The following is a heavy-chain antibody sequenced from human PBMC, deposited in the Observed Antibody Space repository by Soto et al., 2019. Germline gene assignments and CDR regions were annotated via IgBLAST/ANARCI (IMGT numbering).Heavy chain of an antibody. CDR1: GGSISSSSYY. CDR2: IYYSGST. J-gene: IGHJ4*02. Sequence: QLQLQESGPGLVKPSETLSLTCTVSGGSISSSSYYWGWIRQPPGKGLEWIGSIYYSGSTYYNPSLKSRFTISVDTSKNQFSLKLSSVTAADTAVYYCARDSSSWGIEYYFDYWGQGTLVTVSS. V-gene: IGHV4-39*02. CDR3: ARDSSSWGIEYYFDY. D-gene: IGHD6-13*01.